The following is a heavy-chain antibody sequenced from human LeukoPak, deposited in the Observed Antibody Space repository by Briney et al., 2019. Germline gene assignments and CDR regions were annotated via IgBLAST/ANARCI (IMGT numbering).Heavy chain of an antibody. Sequence: SETLSLTCTVSGGSISTSPYYWGWIRRPPGKGLEWIATIYYTGGTYYNPSLKSRVTISVDTSKNQFSLKLSSVTAADAAVYYCARSLVVAATIDYWGQGAPLTVSS. CDR1: GGSISTSPYY. CDR2: IYYTGGT. J-gene: IGHJ4*02. CDR3: ARSLVVAATIDY. D-gene: IGHD2-15*01. V-gene: IGHV4-39*01.